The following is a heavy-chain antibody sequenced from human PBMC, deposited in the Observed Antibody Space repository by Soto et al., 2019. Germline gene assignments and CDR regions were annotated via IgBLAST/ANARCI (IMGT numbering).Heavy chain of an antibody. D-gene: IGHD6-13*01. V-gene: IGHV3-23*01. CDR2: ITTSGDNT. CDR1: GFTFSTYA. Sequence: EVQLLESGGGLVQPGGSLRLSCAASGFTFSTYAMSWVRQAPGKGLEGVSAITTSGDNTYYADSVKGRFTISRDNSKNTVYLQMNSLRAEDTAVYYCAKDKQPLVFNWFDPWGQGTLVTVSS. J-gene: IGHJ5*02. CDR3: AKDKQPLVFNWFDP.